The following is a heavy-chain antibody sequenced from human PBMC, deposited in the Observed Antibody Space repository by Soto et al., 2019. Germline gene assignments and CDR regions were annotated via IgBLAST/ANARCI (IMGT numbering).Heavy chain of an antibody. V-gene: IGHV3-11*01. D-gene: IGHD4-17*01. Sequence: GGSLRLSCAASGFTFSDYYMSWIRQAPGKGLEWVSYISSSGSTIYYADSVKGRFTISRDNTKNSLYLQMNSLRAEDTAVYYCARDHGDYHKYYYYYYKDVWGKGTTVTVSS. J-gene: IGHJ6*03. CDR2: ISSSGSTI. CDR3: ARDHGDYHKYYYYYYKDV. CDR1: GFTFSDYY.